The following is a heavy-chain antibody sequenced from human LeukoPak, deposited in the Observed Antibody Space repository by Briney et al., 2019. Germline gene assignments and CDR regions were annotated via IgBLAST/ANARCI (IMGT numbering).Heavy chain of an antibody. V-gene: IGHV4-59*01. D-gene: IGHD5-24*01. CDR2: IYDSGST. J-gene: IGHJ4*02. Sequence: PSETLSLTCTLSGGSISGYYWTWIRHPPGKGPEWIGYIYDSGSTNQSPSLKSRVTISLDTSKNQFSLKLNSVTTADTAVCYCARSRDAYILGHWGKGILVTVSS. CDR1: GGSISGYY. CDR3: ARSRDAYILGH.